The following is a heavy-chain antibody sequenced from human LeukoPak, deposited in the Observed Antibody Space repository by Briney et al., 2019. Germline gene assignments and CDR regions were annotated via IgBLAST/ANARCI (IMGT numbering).Heavy chain of an antibody. V-gene: IGHV3-23*01. Sequence: GGSLRLSCAASGFTFTSYVMSWVRQAPGKGLEWVSSIGGGGDYTYYSDSVKGRCTISRDNSENRVYLEMKSLRAEDTGVYYCARRTASDFWGQGTLVTVSS. D-gene: IGHD2-21*02. CDR2: IGGGGDYT. CDR1: GFTFTSYV. CDR3: ARRTASDF. J-gene: IGHJ4*02.